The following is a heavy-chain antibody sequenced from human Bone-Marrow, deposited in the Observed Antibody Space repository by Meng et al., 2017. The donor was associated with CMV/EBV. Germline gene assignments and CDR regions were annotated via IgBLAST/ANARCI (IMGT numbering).Heavy chain of an antibody. CDR3: ARGVYSNYDS. Sequence: GESLKISCAASGFTFSSYSMNWVRQAPGKGLEWVSVISGSGGSTYYADSVKGRFTISRDNSKDTVSMQMNSLRAEDTAMYYCARGVYSNYDSWGQGTLVTVSS. CDR1: GFTFSSYS. CDR2: ISGSGGST. D-gene: IGHD4-11*01. V-gene: IGHV3-23*01. J-gene: IGHJ4*02.